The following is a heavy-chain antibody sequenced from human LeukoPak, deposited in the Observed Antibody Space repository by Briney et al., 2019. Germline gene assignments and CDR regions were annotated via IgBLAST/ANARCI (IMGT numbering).Heavy chain of an antibody. V-gene: IGHV4-59*01. J-gene: IGHJ3*01. Sequence: PSETLSLTCTVSGGSMSSYYWSWIRQPPGEGLEWIGYINYSGSTTYNPSLRSRVTMSVDTSKNQFSLKLTSVTAADTAVYHYARGANYGDYGLDAFDVWGQGTMVTVSS. CDR1: GGSMSSYY. D-gene: IGHD4-17*01. CDR3: ARGANYGDYGLDAFDV. CDR2: INYSGST.